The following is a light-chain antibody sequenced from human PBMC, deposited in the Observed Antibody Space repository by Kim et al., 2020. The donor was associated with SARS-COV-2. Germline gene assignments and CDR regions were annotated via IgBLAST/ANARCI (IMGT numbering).Light chain of an antibody. J-gene: IGLJ2*01. CDR1: SGGSASNY. CDR2: ADN. CDR3: QSYFATTQDVV. Sequence: TVTIACTRSSGGSASNYVQWYQQRPGSAPTTVIYADNQRPSGVPDRVSGSIDTSSNSASLTISGLKTEDEADYDCQSYFATTQDVVFGGGTQLTVL. V-gene: IGLV6-57*03.